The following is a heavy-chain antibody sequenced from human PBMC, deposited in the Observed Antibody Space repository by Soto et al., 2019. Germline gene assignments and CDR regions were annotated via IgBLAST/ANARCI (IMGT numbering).Heavy chain of an antibody. Sequence: ASVKVSCKASGFTFTSSAMQWVRQARGQRLEWIGWIVVGSGNTNYAQKFQERVTITRDMSTSTAYMELSSLRSEDTAVYYCAAWGEYSSSPDYYYYMDVWGKGTTVTVSS. V-gene: IGHV1-58*02. CDR1: GFTFTSSA. D-gene: IGHD6-6*01. CDR2: IVVGSGNT. J-gene: IGHJ6*03. CDR3: AAWGEYSSSPDYYYYMDV.